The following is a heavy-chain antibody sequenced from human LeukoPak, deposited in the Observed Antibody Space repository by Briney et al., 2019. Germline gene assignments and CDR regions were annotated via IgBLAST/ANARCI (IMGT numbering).Heavy chain of an antibody. D-gene: IGHD6-6*01. Sequence: SVKVSCKASGGTFSSYAISWVRQAPGQGLEWMGGIIPIFGTANYAQKFQGRVTITADESTSTAYMELSSLRSEDTAVYYCARVGREGYSSSSYSFDYWGQGTLVTVSS. CDR3: ARVGREGYSSSSYSFDY. J-gene: IGHJ4*02. V-gene: IGHV1-69*13. CDR1: GGTFSSYA. CDR2: IIPIFGTA.